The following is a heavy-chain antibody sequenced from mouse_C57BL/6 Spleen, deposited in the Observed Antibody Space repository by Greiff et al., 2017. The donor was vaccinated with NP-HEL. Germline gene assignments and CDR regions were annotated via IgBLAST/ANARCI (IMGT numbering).Heavy chain of an antibody. J-gene: IGHJ4*01. V-gene: IGHV1-55*01. Sequence: VQLQQSGAELVKPGASVKMSCKASGYTFTSYWITWVKQRPGQGLEWIGDIYPGSGSTNYNEKFKSKATLTVDTSSSTAYMQLSSLTSEDSAVYYCARGIYYDYYAMDYWGQGTSVTVSS. CDR3: ARGIYYDYYAMDY. CDR1: GYTFTSYW. CDR2: IYPGSGST. D-gene: IGHD2-1*01.